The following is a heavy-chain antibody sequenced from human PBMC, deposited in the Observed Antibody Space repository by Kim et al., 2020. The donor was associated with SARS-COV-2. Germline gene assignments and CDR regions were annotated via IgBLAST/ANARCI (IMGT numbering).Heavy chain of an antibody. CDR1: GYSFTRYS. J-gene: IGHJ4*02. CDR2: VKPSAGST. CDR3: AREYSGTYNFDY. Sequence: ASVKVSCKASGYSFTRYSIHWVRQAPGQGLDWMGIVKPSAGSTTYAQKFQGRLTMTRDTSTSTVYMELSSLRSEDTAVYYCAREYSGTYNFDYWGQGTLVTVSS. V-gene: IGHV1-46*01. D-gene: IGHD1-26*01.